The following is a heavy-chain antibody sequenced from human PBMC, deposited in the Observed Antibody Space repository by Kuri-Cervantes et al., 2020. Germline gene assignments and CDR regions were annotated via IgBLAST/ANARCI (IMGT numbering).Heavy chain of an antibody. CDR3: AKDGQWPIDY. D-gene: IGHD6-19*01. V-gene: IGHV3-30-3*01. J-gene: IGHJ4*02. CDR2: ISYDGSNK. CDR1: GFTFSSYA. Sequence: GSLRLSCAASGFTFSSYAMHWVRQAPGKGLEWVAVISYDGSNKYYADSVKGRFTISRDNSKNTLYLQMNSLRAEDTAVYYCAKDGQWPIDYWGQGTLVTVSS.